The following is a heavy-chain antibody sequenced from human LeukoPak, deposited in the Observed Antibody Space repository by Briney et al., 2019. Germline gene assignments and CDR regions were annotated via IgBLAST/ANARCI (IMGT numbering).Heavy chain of an antibody. D-gene: IGHD3-16*01. J-gene: IGHJ4*02. CDR3: ARDLYPGY. CDR1: GFTFTTYW. Sequence: GGSLRLSCAASGFTFTTYWMSWVRQAPGKGLEWVANIKQDGTEKYYVDSVKGRFTISRDNAENSLYLQMNSLRAEDTAVYYCARDLYPGYWGQGTLVTVSS. V-gene: IGHV3-7*01. CDR2: IKQDGTEK.